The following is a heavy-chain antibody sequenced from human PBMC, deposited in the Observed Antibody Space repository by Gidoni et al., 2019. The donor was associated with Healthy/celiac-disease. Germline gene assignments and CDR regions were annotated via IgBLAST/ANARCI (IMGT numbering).Heavy chain of an antibody. V-gene: IGHV4-61*02. CDR2: IYTSGST. J-gene: IGHJ3*02. D-gene: IGHD2-15*01. Sequence: QVQLQESGPGLVKPSQTLSLTCTVSGGSISSGSYYWSWIRQPAGKGLEWIGRIYTSGSTNYNPSLKSRVTISVDTSKNQFSLKLSSVTAADTAVYYCARSNCSGGSCYSDDAFDIWGQGTMVTVSS. CDR1: GGSISSGSYY. CDR3: ARSNCSGGSCYSDDAFDI.